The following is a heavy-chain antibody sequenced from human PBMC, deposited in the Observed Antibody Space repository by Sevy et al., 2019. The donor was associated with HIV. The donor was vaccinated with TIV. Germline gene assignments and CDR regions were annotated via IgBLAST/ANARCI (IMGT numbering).Heavy chain of an antibody. J-gene: IGHJ5*02. CDR1: GFNFRNFW. Sequence: GGSLRLSCVASGFNFRNFWMSWVRQAPGKGLEWVADIKQDGSEAYYVYSVKGRFTISRDNAKNSLYLQMNSLRDEDTAMYFCVRDKEVGASILDAWGQGTLVTVSS. CDR3: VRDKEVGASILDA. CDR2: IKQDGSEA. D-gene: IGHD1-26*01. V-gene: IGHV3-7*03.